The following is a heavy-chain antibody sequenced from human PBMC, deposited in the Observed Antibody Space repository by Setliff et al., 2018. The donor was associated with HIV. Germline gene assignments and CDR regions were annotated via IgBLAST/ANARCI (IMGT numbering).Heavy chain of an antibody. V-gene: IGHV1-2*06. CDR1: GYTFTGYY. J-gene: IGHJ4*02. CDR3: ARSQPDTIFGVVTFDC. D-gene: IGHD3-3*01. Sequence: ASVKVSCKASGYTFTGYYMHWVRQAPGQGLEWMGRINPNSGGTNYAQKFQGRVTLTRDTSITTAYMELSRLRSDDTAMYYCARSQPDTIFGVVTFDCWGQGKMVTVSS. CDR2: INPNSGGT.